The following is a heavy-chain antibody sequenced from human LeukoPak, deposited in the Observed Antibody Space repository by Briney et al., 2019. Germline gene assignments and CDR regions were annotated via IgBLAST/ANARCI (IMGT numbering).Heavy chain of an antibody. J-gene: IGHJ6*03. D-gene: IGHD6-13*01. CDR3: ARDRHIAAAVYYYYMDV. V-gene: IGHV1-18*01. CDR1: GYTFTSYI. CDR2: INAYNGNT. Sequence: ASVKVSCKASGYTFTSYIISWVRQAPGQGLEWMGWINAYNGNTDYAQRVQGRVTMTTDTSTSTAYMELRSLRSDDTAEYYCARDRHIAAAVYYYYMDVWAKGTPVTVSS.